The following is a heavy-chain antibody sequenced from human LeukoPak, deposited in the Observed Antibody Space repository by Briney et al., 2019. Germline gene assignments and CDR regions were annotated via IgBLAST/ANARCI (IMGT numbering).Heavy chain of an antibody. J-gene: IGHJ4*02. CDR1: GFTFSSYS. Sequence: PGGSLRLSCASSGFTFSSYSMNWVRQAPGKGLEWDSYISSSTGTIYYADSVKGRFTISRDNAKNSLYLQMNSLRDEDTAVYYCARDSGDFFVVPFDYWGQGTLVTVSS. CDR2: ISSSTGTI. CDR3: ARDSGDFFVVPFDY. V-gene: IGHV3-48*02. D-gene: IGHD2-21*01.